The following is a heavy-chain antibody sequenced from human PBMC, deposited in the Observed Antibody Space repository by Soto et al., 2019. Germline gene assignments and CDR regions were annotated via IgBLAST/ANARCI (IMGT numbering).Heavy chain of an antibody. CDR2: IKQDGSEK. D-gene: IGHD3-16*01. Sequence: GGSLRLSCAASGFTFSDSWMDWVRQAPGKGPEWVANIKQDGSEKNYVDSVKGRFIISRDNAKNSLYLQMNSLRAEDTAVCYCASLGRHGWGQGTTVTVSS. CDR1: GFTFSDSW. CDR3: ASLGRHG. J-gene: IGHJ6*02. V-gene: IGHV3-7*01.